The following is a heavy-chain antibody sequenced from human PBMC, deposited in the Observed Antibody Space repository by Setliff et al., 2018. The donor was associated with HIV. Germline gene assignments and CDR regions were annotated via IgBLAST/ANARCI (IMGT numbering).Heavy chain of an antibody. J-gene: IGHJ4*02. CDR3: VSQTFAVY. D-gene: IGHD4-4*01. Sequence: GGSLRLSCAASGFTFTDYWMSWVRQAPGKGPEWVANIKGDGSQMDYVDSVKGRFTISRDNVKNLVYLQMNSLRVDDTAVYYCVSQTFAVYWGQGTLVTVSS. CDR1: GFTFTDYW. V-gene: IGHV3-7*01. CDR2: IKGDGSQM.